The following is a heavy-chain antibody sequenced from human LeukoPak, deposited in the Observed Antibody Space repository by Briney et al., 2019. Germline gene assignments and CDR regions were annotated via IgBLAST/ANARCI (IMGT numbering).Heavy chain of an antibody. CDR3: ARRGIQLWPHDDY. V-gene: IGHV3-48*03. CDR2: ISSSGSTI. Sequence: GGSLRLSCTVSGSTFSGYEMNWVRQAPGKGLEWVSYISSSGSTIFYADSVKGRFTISRDNAKNSLYLQMNSLRAEDTAVYYCARRGIQLWPHDDYWGQGTLVTVSS. J-gene: IGHJ4*02. CDR1: GSTFSGYE. D-gene: IGHD5-18*01.